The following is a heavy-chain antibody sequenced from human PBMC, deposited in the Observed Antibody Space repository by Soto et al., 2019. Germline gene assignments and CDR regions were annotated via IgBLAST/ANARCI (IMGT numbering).Heavy chain of an antibody. CDR3: ALQYYDSSGSYYFDN. D-gene: IGHD3-22*01. V-gene: IGHV4-31*03. Sequence: PSETLSLTCTFSGGSISIGGYYWSWIRQHPGKGLECIGYIYYSGSTYYNPSLKSRVTISVDTSKNQFSLKLSSVTAADTAVYYWALQYYDSSGSYYFDNWGPGTRVTVAS. CDR2: IYYSGST. J-gene: IGHJ4*02. CDR1: GGSISIGGYY.